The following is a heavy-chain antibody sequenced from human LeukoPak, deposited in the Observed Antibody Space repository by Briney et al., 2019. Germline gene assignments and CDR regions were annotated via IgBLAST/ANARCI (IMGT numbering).Heavy chain of an antibody. V-gene: IGHV3-53*01. CDR2: IYSGGST. CDR3: AREGPDGAFDY. Sequence: GGSLRPSCEAFGFTFGNYAMNWVRQAPGKGLEWVSVIYSGGSTYYADSVKGRFTISRDNSKNTLYLQMNSLRAEDTAVYYCAREGPDGAFDYWGQGTLVTVSS. D-gene: IGHD1-14*01. J-gene: IGHJ4*02. CDR1: GFTFGNYA.